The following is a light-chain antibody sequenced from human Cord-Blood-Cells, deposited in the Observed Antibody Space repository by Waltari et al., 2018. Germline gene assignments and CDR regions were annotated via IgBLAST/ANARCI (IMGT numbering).Light chain of an antibody. CDR2: DAS. J-gene: IGKJ4*01. CDR3: QQDDNLLT. CDR1: QYISNY. V-gene: IGKV1-33*01. Sequence: DIQMTQSPSYLSASVGDIVTNTCQASQYISNYLNWYHQKPRKALKILIYDASNFETGVQSRFSGSGSGTDFTFTISIPQPEDIATYYCQQDDNLLTRGGGTKVEIK.